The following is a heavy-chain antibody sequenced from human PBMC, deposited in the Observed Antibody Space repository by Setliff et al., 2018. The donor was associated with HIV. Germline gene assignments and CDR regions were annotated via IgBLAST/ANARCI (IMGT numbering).Heavy chain of an antibody. CDR3: ARDQRLPGVQPPYWYFDL. J-gene: IGHJ2*01. CDR2: ISHSGRT. CDR1: GGSLSDSY. D-gene: IGHD6-25*01. V-gene: IGHV4-34*01. Sequence: PSETLSLTCAVYGGSLSDSYYNWFRQPPGKGLEWIGEISHSGRTSYNSSLKSRVTMSVDASKNHISLTLTSLTAADTAVYYCARDQRLPGVQPPYWYFDLWGPGTLVTVSS.